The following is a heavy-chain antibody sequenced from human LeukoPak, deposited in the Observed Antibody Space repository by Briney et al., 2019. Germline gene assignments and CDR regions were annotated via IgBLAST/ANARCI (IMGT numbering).Heavy chain of an antibody. D-gene: IGHD6-13*01. V-gene: IGHV3-23*01. J-gene: IGHJ4*02. CDR3: AKSHTGYSSSWYFDY. Sequence: SCKASGLTFSSYAMSWVRQAPGKGLEWVSAISGSGGSTYYADSVKGRFTISRDNSKNTLYLQMNSLRAEDTAVYYCAKSHTGYSSSWYFDYWGQGTLVTVSS. CDR1: GLTFSSYA. CDR2: ISGSGGST.